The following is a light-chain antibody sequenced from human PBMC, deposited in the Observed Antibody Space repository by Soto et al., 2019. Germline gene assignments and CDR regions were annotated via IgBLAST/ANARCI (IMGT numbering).Light chain of an antibody. CDR1: SSDVGGYNY. CDR2: DVS. V-gene: IGLV2-14*01. Sequence: QSALTQPASVSGSPGQSITISCTGTSSDVGGYNYVSWYQQHPGKAPTLMIYDVSNRPSGVSNRFSGSKSGNTASLTISGLQAEDEADYYCSSYTSSSTMVVFGVGTKLTVL. J-gene: IGLJ2*01. CDR3: SSYTSSSTMVV.